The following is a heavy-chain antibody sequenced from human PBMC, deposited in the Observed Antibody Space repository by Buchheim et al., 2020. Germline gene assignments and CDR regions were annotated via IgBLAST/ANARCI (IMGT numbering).Heavy chain of an antibody. Sequence: QVQLQESGPGLVKPSETLSLTCTVSGGSISSYYWSWIRQPPGKGLEWIGYIYYSGSTNYNPSLKSRVTISVDTSKNQFSLKLSSVTAADTAVYYCARVSPRWVVPAAGFDPWGQGTL. CDR3: ARVSPRWVVPAAGFDP. D-gene: IGHD2-2*01. J-gene: IGHJ5*02. CDR2: IYYSGST. CDR1: GGSISSYY. V-gene: IGHV4-59*01.